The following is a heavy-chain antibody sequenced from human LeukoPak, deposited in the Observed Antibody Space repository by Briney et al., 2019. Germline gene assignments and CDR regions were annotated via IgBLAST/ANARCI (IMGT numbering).Heavy chain of an antibody. CDR2: IIPIFGTA. D-gene: IGHD3-16*01. Sequence: SVKVSCKASGGTFSSYAISWVRQAPGQGLEWMGGIIPIFGTANYAQKFQGRVTITADESTSTAYMELSSLRSEDTAVYYCASDRQGAYQFDPWGQGTLVTVSS. V-gene: IGHV1-69*13. J-gene: IGHJ5*02. CDR1: GGTFSSYA. CDR3: ASDRQGAYQFDP.